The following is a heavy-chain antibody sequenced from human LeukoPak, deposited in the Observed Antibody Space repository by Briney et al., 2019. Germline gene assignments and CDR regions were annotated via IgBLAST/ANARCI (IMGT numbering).Heavy chain of an antibody. CDR3: SRESGPYCHFGH. D-gene: IGHD1-26*01. CDR1: GGSISSYY. V-gene: IGHV4-59*12. J-gene: IGHJ5*02. CDR2: IYYSGST. Sequence: SETLSLTCTVSGGSISSYYWSWIRQPPGKGLEWIGYIYYSGSTNYNPSLKSRVTISVDTSKKQFSLKLSSVTAADTAVYYCSRESGPYCHFGHWGQGTLVAVTS.